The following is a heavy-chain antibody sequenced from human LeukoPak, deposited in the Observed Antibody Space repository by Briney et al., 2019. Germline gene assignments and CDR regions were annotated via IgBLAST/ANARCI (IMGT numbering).Heavy chain of an antibody. V-gene: IGHV3-23*01. Sequence: GGSLRLSCAAFRFTFSSYAMSWVRQAPGKGLEWVSAISGSGGSTYYADSVKGRFTISRDNSKNTLYLQMNSLRAEDTAVYYCAKTLWSGGYFDYWGQGTLVTVSS. D-gene: IGHD3-3*01. CDR3: AKTLWSGGYFDY. J-gene: IGHJ4*02. CDR2: ISGSGGST. CDR1: RFTFSSYA.